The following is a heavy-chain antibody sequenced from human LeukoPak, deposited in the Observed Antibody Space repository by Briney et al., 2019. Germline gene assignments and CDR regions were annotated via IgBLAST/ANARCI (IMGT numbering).Heavy chain of an antibody. V-gene: IGHV1-46*01. CDR3: ARTAARRFDY. Sequence: GASVKVPCKASGYTFPSYFMHWVRQAPGQGLEWVGIINPTGGSTTYAQKFQGRVTMTRDTSTSTVYMELSSLRSDDTAVYYCARTAARRFDYWGQGTLVTVSS. CDR1: GYTFPSYF. D-gene: IGHD6-6*01. J-gene: IGHJ4*02. CDR2: INPTGGST.